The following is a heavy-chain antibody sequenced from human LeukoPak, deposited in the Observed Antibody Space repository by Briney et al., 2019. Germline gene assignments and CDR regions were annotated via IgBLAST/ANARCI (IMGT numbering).Heavy chain of an antibody. Sequence: GGSLRLSCAASGSTFSSYAMSWVRQAPGKGLERVSAISGSGGSTYYADSVKGRFTISRDNSRNTLYLQMNSLRAEDTAVYYCAKVTDYYDSSGYYPPNYWGQGTLVTVSS. CDR2: ISGSGGST. CDR3: AKVTDYYDSSGYYPPNY. CDR1: GSTFSSYA. D-gene: IGHD3-22*01. V-gene: IGHV3-23*01. J-gene: IGHJ4*02.